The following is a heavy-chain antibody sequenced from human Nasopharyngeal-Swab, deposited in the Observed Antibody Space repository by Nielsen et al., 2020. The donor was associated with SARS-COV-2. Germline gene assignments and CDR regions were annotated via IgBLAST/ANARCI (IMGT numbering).Heavy chain of an antibody. V-gene: IGHV3-53*01. Sequence: GGSLRLSCAASGFTVSSSYMSWVRQAPGKGLEWISLMFSGGSAYYAGSMEGRFTVSRDESRKTLYLQMNNLRAEDTAVYYCARGNDCWGQGTLVTVSS. CDR2: MFSGGSA. J-gene: IGHJ4*02. CDR3: ARGNDC. CDR1: GFTVSSSY.